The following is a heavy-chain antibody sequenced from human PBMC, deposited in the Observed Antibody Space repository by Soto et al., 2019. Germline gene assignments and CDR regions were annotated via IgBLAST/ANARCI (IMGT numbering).Heavy chain of an antibody. CDR3: TTDGGYNFGYWFDP. Sequence: PGGSLRLSCLGSGFTFTYAWMSWVRHVPGKGLEWVGRIKAKTDGGTIDYAAPVQGRFTISRDDSKNTLYLQMNSLKTEDTAVYYCTTDGGYNFGYWFDPWGQGTLVTVS. D-gene: IGHD5-18*01. J-gene: IGHJ5*02. CDR1: GFTFTYAW. V-gene: IGHV3-15*01. CDR2: IKAKTDGGTI.